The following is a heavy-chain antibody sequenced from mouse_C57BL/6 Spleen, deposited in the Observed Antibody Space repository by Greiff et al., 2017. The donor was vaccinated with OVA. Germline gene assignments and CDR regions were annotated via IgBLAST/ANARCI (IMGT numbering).Heavy chain of an antibody. CDR3: ARGAYYFDY. CDR1: GYTFTSYW. V-gene: IGHV1-72*01. CDR2: IYPDSGGT. Sequence: QVQLQQPGAELVKPGASVKLSCKASGYTFTSYWMHWVKQRPGRGLEWIGRIYPDSGGTKYNEKFKSKATLTVDKTSSTAYMQVSSLTSEDSAVYYCARGAYYFDYWGQGTTLTVSS. J-gene: IGHJ2*01.